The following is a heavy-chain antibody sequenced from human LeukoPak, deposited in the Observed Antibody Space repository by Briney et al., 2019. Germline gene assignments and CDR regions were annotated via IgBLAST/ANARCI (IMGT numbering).Heavy chain of an antibody. V-gene: IGHV4-4*07. J-gene: IGHJ4*02. CDR2: IYSSGST. Sequence: SETLSLTCTVSGDTISGFSWSWIRQPAEKGLEWIGRIYSSGSTNYSPPLRSRVTMSVDTKNQFSLKVNSVTAADTAVYYCARDRAGFFDDWGQGTLATVSS. CDR3: ARDRAGFFDD. D-gene: IGHD6-13*01. CDR1: GDTISGFS.